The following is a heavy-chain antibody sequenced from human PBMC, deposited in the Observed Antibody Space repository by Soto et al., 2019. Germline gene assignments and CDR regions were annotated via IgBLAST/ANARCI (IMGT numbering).Heavy chain of an antibody. CDR3: AREVGATPDY. Sequence: QVQLVQSGAEVKKPGSSVKVSCKASGGTFSSYTISWVRQAPGQGLEWMGRIIPILGIANYAQKFQARVTITADKSTSTAYMEMSSLRSEDTAVYYCAREVGATPDYWGQGTLVTVSS. CDR2: IIPILGIA. J-gene: IGHJ4*02. CDR1: GGTFSSYT. V-gene: IGHV1-69*02. D-gene: IGHD1-26*01.